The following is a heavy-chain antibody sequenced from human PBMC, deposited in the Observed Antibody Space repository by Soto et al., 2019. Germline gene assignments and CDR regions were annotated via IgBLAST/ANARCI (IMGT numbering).Heavy chain of an antibody. V-gene: IGHV3-23*01. Sequence: EVQLLESGGGLVQPGGSLRLSCAASGFTFSTYATSWVRQAPGKGLEWVSAISCSGDTTSYADSVKGRFIISRDNSKNTLYLQMNSLRGEDTAVYYCAKGRGYSYGYADYWGQGTPVTVSS. D-gene: IGHD5-18*01. J-gene: IGHJ4*02. CDR2: ISCSGDTT. CDR1: GFTFSTYA. CDR3: AKGRGYSYGYADY.